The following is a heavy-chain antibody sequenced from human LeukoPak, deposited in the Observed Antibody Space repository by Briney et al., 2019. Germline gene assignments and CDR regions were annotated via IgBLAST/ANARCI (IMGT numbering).Heavy chain of an antibody. J-gene: IGHJ5*02. Sequence: ASAKVSCKASGYTFTGYYMHWVRQAPGQGLEWMGWINPNSGGTRYAQKFQGRATMTTDTSISTAYMELSRLTSDDTAVYYCARESSGAFDPWGQGTLVTVSS. CDR2: INPNSGGT. CDR1: GYTFTGYY. V-gene: IGHV1-2*02. CDR3: ARESSGAFDP. D-gene: IGHD6-19*01.